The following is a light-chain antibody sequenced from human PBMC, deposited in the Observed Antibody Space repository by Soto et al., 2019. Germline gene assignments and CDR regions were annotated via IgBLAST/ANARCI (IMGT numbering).Light chain of an antibody. Sequence: AIRMTQSPSSFSASTGDRVTITCRASQGISSYLAWYQQKPGKAPKLLIYAASTLQSGVTSRFSGSGSGTDVTLTISCLQSEDFATYYGQQYYSYPLTFGQGTKVEIK. CDR2: AAS. J-gene: IGKJ1*01. CDR1: QGISSY. CDR3: QQYYSYPLT. V-gene: IGKV1-8*01.